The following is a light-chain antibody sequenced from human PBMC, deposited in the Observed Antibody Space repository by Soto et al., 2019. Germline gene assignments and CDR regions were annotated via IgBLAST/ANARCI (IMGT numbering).Light chain of an antibody. V-gene: IGKV1-5*03. CDR3: QHYNSYPFT. J-gene: IGKJ3*01. CDR1: QSISSW. CDR2: KAS. Sequence: DIQMTQSPSTLSASVGDRVSITCRASQSISSWLAWYQQKPGKAPKVLIYKASTLKSGVPSRFSGSGSGTEFTFTISSLQPDDFSTYYCQHYNSYPFTFGPGTKVDI.